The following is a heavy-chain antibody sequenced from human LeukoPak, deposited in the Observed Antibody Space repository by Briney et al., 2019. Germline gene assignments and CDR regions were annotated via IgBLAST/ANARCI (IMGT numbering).Heavy chain of an antibody. CDR2: ISPDGSEK. CDR1: GFRFGGDW. V-gene: IGHV3-7*01. J-gene: IGHJ3*01. CDR3: ARYYDPPVGDAFDL. D-gene: IGHD3-16*01. Sequence: SGGSLRLSCAVSGFRFGGDWMSWVRQAPGKGLEWVANISPDGSEKFYVDAVKGRFIISRDNGKNSLYLQLNSLRADDTAVYYCARYYDPPVGDAFDLWGQGTMVTVSS.